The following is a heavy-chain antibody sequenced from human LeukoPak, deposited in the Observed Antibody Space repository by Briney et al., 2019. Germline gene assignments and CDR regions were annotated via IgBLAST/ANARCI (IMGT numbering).Heavy chain of an antibody. V-gene: IGHV4-34*01. D-gene: IGHD2-2*02. CDR3: ARGLYCSSTSCYKNAFDI. Sequence: SETLSLTCAVYGGSFSGYYWSWIRQPPGKGLEWIGEINHSGSTNYNPSLKSRVTISGDTSKNQFSLKLSSVTAADTAVYYCARGLYCSSTSCYKNAFDIWGQGTMVTVSS. CDR2: INHSGST. CDR1: GGSFSGYY. J-gene: IGHJ3*02.